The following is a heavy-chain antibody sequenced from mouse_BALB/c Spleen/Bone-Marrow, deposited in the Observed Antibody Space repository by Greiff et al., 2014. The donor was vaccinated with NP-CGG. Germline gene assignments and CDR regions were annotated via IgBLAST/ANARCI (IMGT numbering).Heavy chain of an antibody. D-gene: IGHD2-14*01. J-gene: IGHJ2*01. Sequence: QVQLQQSGSVLVRPGASVKLSCKASGYTFTNSWIHRAKQGPGQGLDWIGEIHPNSGNTNSNEKFKGKATLTVDTSSSTAYVDLSSLTSEDSAVYYCARHHRFAYYFDYWGQGTTLTVSS. V-gene: IGHV1S130*01. CDR3: ARHHRFAYYFDY. CDR2: IHPNSGNT. CDR1: GYTFTNSW.